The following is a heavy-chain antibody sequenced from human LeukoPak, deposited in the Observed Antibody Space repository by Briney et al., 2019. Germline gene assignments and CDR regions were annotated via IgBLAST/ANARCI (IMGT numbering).Heavy chain of an antibody. CDR1: GFTFSNAW. CDR2: IKSKTDGGTT. Sequence: GGSLRLSCAASGFTFSNAWMSWVRQAPGKGLEWVGRIKSKTDGGTTDYAAPVKGRFTISRDDSKNTLYLQMNSLKTEDTAVYYCTTEATVGATSPDFDYWGQGTLVTVSS. CDR3: TTEATVGATSPDFDY. D-gene: IGHD1-26*01. J-gene: IGHJ4*02. V-gene: IGHV3-15*01.